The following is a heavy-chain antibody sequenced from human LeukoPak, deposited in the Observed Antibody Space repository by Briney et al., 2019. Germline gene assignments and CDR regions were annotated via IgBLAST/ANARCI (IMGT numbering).Heavy chain of an antibody. J-gene: IGHJ3*02. CDR1: GGSISSYY. CDR3: ARDTITMVQGVSAFDI. CDR2: IYTSGST. V-gene: IGHV4-4*07. Sequence: PSETLSLTCTVSGGSISSYYWSWIRQPAGKGLEWIGRIYTSGSTNYNPSLKSRVTMSVDTSKNQFSLKLSSVTAADTAVYYCARDTITMVQGVSAFDIWGQGTMVTVSS. D-gene: IGHD3-10*01.